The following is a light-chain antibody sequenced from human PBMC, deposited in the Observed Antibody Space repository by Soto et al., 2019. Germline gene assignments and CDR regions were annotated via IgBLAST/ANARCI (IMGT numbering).Light chain of an antibody. CDR1: QSVTSSY. Sequence: EIVVTQSPGTVSLSPGERATLSCRASQSVTSSYLAWYQQKPGQAPRLLIYGVSSRATGIPDRFSGSGAGTDFTLTISRLEPEDFAVYYCQQYGDSPLTFGGGTKVDIK. V-gene: IGKV3-20*01. CDR2: GVS. CDR3: QQYGDSPLT. J-gene: IGKJ4*01.